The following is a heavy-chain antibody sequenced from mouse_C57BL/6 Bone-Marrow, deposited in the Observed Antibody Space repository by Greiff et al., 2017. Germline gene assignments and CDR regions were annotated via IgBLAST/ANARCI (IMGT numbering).Heavy chain of an antibody. J-gene: IGHJ3*01. CDR1: GYAFTNYW. D-gene: IGHD2-3*01. CDR3: DNGYSGFFAY. Sequence: QVQLQQSGAELVRPGTSVKVSCKASGYAFTNYWIEWVKQRPGQGLEWIGVLNPGSGGTNYNEKFKGKATLTADTSSSTAYMQLSSLTSEYSAVYCCDNGYSGFFAYWGQGTLVTVSA. V-gene: IGHV1-54*01. CDR2: LNPGSGGT.